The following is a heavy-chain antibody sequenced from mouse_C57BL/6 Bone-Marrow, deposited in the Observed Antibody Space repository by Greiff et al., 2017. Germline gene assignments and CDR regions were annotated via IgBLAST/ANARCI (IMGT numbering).Heavy chain of an antibody. J-gene: IGHJ3*01. Sequence: EVQLQQSGPELVKPGASVKISCKASGYTFTDYYMNWVKQSHGKSLEWIGDINPKNGGTSYNQKFKGKATLTVDKSSSTAYLELRSLTSEDSAVYYCARPLITTVVAPFAYWGQGTLVTVSA. CDR3: ARPLITTVVAPFAY. D-gene: IGHD1-1*01. V-gene: IGHV1-26*01. CDR1: GYTFTDYY. CDR2: INPKNGGT.